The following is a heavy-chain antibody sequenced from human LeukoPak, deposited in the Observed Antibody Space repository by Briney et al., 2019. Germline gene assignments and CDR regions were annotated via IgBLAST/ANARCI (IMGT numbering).Heavy chain of an antibody. V-gene: IGHV3-49*04. Sequence: GGSLRLSCTTSGFTFGDYSMNWVRQAPGKGLEWVGFIRSKAYGGTTEYAASVKGRFSISRDDSKSIAYLQMNSLKTEDTAVYYCTRGRRATHDYWGQGTLVTVSS. CDR1: GFTFGDYS. D-gene: IGHD1-26*01. J-gene: IGHJ4*02. CDR2: IRSKAYGGTT. CDR3: TRGRRATHDY.